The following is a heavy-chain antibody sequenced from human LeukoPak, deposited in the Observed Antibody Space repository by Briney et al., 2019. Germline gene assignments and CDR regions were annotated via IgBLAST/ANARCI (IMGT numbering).Heavy chain of an antibody. D-gene: IGHD6-6*01. J-gene: IGHJ4*02. CDR3: VRGTSSGSY. CDR1: GFTFSSYA. CDR2: ISYDGSNK. V-gene: IGHV3-30-3*01. Sequence: GGSLRLSCAASGFTFSSYAMHWVRQAPGKGLEWVAVISYDGSNKYYADSVKGRFTISRDNSKNTLYLQMNSLRAEDTAVYYCVRGTSSGSYWGQGTLVTVSS.